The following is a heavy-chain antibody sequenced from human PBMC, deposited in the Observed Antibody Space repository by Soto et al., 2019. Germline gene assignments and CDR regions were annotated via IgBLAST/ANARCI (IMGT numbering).Heavy chain of an antibody. D-gene: IGHD1-1*01. Sequence: ASVKVSCKVSGYTLTDLSIHWVRHAPGKGLEWMGGFDPEDGETIYAQKFQGRVTMTEDTSTDTAYMELSSLRSEDTAVYYCETTPDTTEGEYYYYGMDVWVQGTTVTVT. CDR3: ETTPDTTEGEYYYYGMDV. CDR1: GYTLTDLS. CDR2: FDPEDGET. V-gene: IGHV1-24*01. J-gene: IGHJ6*02.